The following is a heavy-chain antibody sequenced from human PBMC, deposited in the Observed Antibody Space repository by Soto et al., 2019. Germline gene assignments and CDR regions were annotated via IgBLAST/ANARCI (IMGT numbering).Heavy chain of an antibody. J-gene: IGHJ6*02. CDR1: GYSFTSYW. CDR2: IDPSDSYT. Sequence: GESLKISCKGSGYSFTSYWISWVRQMPGKGLEWMGRIDPSDSYTNYSPSFQGHVTISADKSISTAYLQWSSLKASDTAMYYCARHNRGYSGYDLPPVYGMDVWGQGTTVTV. V-gene: IGHV5-10-1*01. CDR3: ARHNRGYSGYDLPPVYGMDV. D-gene: IGHD5-12*01.